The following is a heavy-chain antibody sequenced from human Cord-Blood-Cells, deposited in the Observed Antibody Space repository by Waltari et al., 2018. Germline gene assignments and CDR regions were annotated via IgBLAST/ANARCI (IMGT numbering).Heavy chain of an antibody. CDR3: ARGSSSRPYDAFDI. CDR1: GGTFSRYA. V-gene: IGHV1-69*01. D-gene: IGHD6-6*01. J-gene: IGHJ3*02. Sequence: QVQLVQSGAEVKKPGSSVKVSCKASGGTFSRYAISWVRPAPGQGLEWMGGIIPIFGTANYAQKFQGRVTITADESTSTAYMELSSLRSEDTAVYYCARGSSSRPYDAFDIWGQGTMVTVSS. CDR2: IIPIFGTA.